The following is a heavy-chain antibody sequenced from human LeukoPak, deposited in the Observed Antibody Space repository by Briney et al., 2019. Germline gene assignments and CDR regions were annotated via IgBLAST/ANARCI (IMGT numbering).Heavy chain of an antibody. J-gene: IGHJ6*04. CDR2: ISSRSTYI. CDR3: AKSTRAVMAMMDV. V-gene: IGHV3-21*01. D-gene: IGHD3-16*01. CDR1: GFTFSSYE. Sequence: GGSLRLSCAASGFTFSSYEMNWVRQAPGKGLEWVSSISSRSTYIYHADSVKGRFTISRDNAKNSLFLQMNSLRAEDTAVYFCAKSTRAVMAMMDVWGKGTTVTVSS.